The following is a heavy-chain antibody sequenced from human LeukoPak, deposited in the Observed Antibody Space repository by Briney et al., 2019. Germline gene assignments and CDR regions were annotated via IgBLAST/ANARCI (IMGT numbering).Heavy chain of an antibody. D-gene: IGHD4-23*01. CDR2: TNGATGNT. CDR3: ARSPGGNARTWLDY. CDR1: GYTFTNYA. V-gene: IGHV1-3*02. J-gene: IGHJ4*02. Sequence: ASVKVSCKASGYTFTNYALHWVRQAPGQRLEWMGWTNGATGNTRFSQDFQGRLTITIDTSASTAYMGLSSLRSEGTAVYYCARSPGGNARTWLDYWGQGTLVTVSS.